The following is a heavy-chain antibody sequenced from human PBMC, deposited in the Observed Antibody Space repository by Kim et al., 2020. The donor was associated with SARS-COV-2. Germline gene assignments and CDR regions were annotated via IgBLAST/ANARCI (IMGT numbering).Heavy chain of an antibody. V-gene: IGHV3-7*01. CDR1: GFTFSSYW. CDR2: IKPDGSEK. CDR3: ARDGRGSSWYEVAFEI. D-gene: IGHD6-13*01. J-gene: IGHJ3*02. Sequence: GGSLRLSCAASGFTFSSYWMSWVRQAPGKGLEWVANIKPDGSEKYYVDSVKGRFTISRDNAKNSLYLQMNSLRAEDTAVYYCARDGRGSSWYEVAFEICGQGTMGTLSS.